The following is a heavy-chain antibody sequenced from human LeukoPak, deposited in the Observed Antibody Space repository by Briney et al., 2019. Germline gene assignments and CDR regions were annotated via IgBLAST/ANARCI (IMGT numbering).Heavy chain of an antibody. D-gene: IGHD3-10*01. CDR1: VFTFNNYS. V-gene: IGHV3-23*01. J-gene: IGHJ4*02. Sequence: GGSLRLSCAASVFTFNNYSMTWVRQTPWKGLEWVSRVSESGVRTDYAASVKGRFTVSRDNSKNMVYLQMNSLRAEDTAVYYCVMRGGDYWGQGTLVTVSS. CDR3: VMRGGDY. CDR2: VSESGVRT.